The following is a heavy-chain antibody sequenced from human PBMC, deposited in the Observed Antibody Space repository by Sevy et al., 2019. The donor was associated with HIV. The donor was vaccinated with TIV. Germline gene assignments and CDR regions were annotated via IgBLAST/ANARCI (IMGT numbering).Heavy chain of an antibody. CDR3: AREGPDYGDPRPLHDDYLDY. V-gene: IGHV4-30-4*02. CDR1: GGSISSGDYY. D-gene: IGHD4-17*01. J-gene: IGHJ4*02. Sequence: SDTLSLTCTVSGGSISSGDYYWSWIRQPPGKGLEWIGYIYYSGSTYYNPSLKSRVTISVDTSKNQFSLKLSSVTAADTAVYYCAREGPDYGDPRPLHDDYLDYWGQGTLVTVSS. CDR2: IYYSGST.